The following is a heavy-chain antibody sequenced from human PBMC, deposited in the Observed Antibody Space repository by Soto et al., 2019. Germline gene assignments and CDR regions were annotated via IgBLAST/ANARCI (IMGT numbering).Heavy chain of an antibody. J-gene: IGHJ6*02. CDR3: ARGGTPDYYYGMDV. V-gene: IGHV1-69*01. Sequence: QVQLVQSGAEVKKPGSSVTVSCKASGGTFSSYAISWVRQAPGQGLEWMGGIIPIFGTANYAQQFQSRVPITADESTSTAYMELSSLRYEDTAVYYCARGGTPDYYYGMDVWGQGTTVTVSS. D-gene: IGHD1-1*01. CDR1: GGTFSSYA. CDR2: IIPIFGTA.